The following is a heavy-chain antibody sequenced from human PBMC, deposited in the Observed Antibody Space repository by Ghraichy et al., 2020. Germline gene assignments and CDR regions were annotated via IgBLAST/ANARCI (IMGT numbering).Heavy chain of an antibody. CDR2: INPSGGST. CDR3: ARDWGVPRMSLAFDY. D-gene: IGHD3-16*01. J-gene: IGHJ4*02. V-gene: IGHV1-46*01. CDR1: GYTFTSYY. Sequence: ASVKVSCKASGYTFTSYYMHWVRQAPGQGLEWMGIINPSGGSTSYAQKFQGRVTMTRDTSTSTVYMELSSLRSEDTAVYYCARDWGVPRMSLAFDYWGQGTLVTVSS.